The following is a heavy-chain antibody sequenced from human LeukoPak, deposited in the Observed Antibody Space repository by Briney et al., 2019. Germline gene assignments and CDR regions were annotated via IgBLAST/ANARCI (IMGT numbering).Heavy chain of an antibody. D-gene: IGHD3-10*01. CDR2: NYYSGST. CDR1: GGSFSGYY. V-gene: IGHV4-59*01. CDR3: ASHYGSGSFYSPFDY. Sequence: SETLSLTCAVYGGSFSGYYWSWIRQPPGKGLEWIGYNYYSGSTNYNPSLKSRVTISLDTSKNQFSLKLNSVTAADTAVYYCASHYGSGSFYSPFDYWGQGTLVTVSS. J-gene: IGHJ4*02.